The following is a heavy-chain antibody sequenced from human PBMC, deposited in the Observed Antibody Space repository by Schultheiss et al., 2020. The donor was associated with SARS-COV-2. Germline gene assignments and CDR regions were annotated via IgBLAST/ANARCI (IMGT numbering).Heavy chain of an antibody. D-gene: IGHD2-8*02. V-gene: IGHV3-33*08. J-gene: IGHJ6*02. Sequence: GGSLRLSCAASGFTVSSYDMHWVRQVTGKGLEWVAVIWYDGSNKYYADSVKGRFTISRDNSKNTLYLQMNSLRAEDTAVYYCARDAIVLHGRPYYGMDVWGQGTTVTVSS. CDR3: ARDAIVLHGRPYYGMDV. CDR2: IWYDGSNK. CDR1: GFTVSSYD.